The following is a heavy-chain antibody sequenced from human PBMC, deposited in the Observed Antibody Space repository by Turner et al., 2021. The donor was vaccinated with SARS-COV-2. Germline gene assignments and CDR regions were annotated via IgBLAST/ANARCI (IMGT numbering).Heavy chain of an antibody. D-gene: IGHD2-2*01. V-gene: IGHV3-23*01. CDR3: AKTRGPVAFHPDS. Sequence: ELQVLESGGTFVQPWGSLRLPCAVSGFIFSNYAMTWVRQATGRGLEWVCSMYSDGDSTYYADSVKGRFTITRDDSKNTVSLQMNTLRAEDTALYYCAKTRGPVAFHPDSWGQGTLVTVSS. J-gene: IGHJ4*02. CDR2: MYSDGDST. CDR1: GFIFSNYA.